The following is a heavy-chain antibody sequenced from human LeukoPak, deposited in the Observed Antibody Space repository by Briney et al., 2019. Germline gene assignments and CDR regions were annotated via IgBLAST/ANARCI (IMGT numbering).Heavy chain of an antibody. J-gene: IGHJ6*03. Sequence: KPSETLSLTCTVSGYSISSGYYWGWIRQPPGKGLEWIGSIYHSGSTYYNPSLKGGVTISVDTSKNQFSLKLSSVTAADTAGYYCANWGTYYYYMDVWGKGTTVTVSS. CDR3: ANWGTYYYYMDV. V-gene: IGHV4-38-2*02. D-gene: IGHD3-16*01. CDR1: GYSISSGYY. CDR2: IYHSGST.